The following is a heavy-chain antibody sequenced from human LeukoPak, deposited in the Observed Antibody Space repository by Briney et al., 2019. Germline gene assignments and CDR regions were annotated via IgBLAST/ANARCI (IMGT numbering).Heavy chain of an antibody. V-gene: IGHV4-38-2*01. CDR3: ARTYYYGSGSYHLAHFDY. CDR2: IYHSGST. D-gene: IGHD3-10*01. J-gene: IGHJ4*02. Sequence: SETLSLTCAVSGYSISSGYYWGWIRQPPGKGLEWIGSIYHSGSTYYNPSLKSRVTISVDTSKNQFSLKLSSVTAADTAVYYCARTYYYGSGSYHLAHFDYWGQGTLVTVSS. CDR1: GYSISSGYY.